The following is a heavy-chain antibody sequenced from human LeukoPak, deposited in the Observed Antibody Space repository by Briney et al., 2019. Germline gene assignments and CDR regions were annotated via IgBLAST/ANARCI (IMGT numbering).Heavy chain of an antibody. Sequence: ASVKVSCKASGYTFTGYYMHWVRQAPGQGLKWMGWINPNSGGTNYAQKFQGRVTMTRDTSISTAYMELSRLRSDDTAVYYCARGDSGYSSGWYKGYWGQGTLVTVSS. D-gene: IGHD6-19*01. CDR1: GYTFTGYY. CDR2: INPNSGGT. V-gene: IGHV1-2*02. CDR3: ARGDSGYSSGWYKGY. J-gene: IGHJ4*02.